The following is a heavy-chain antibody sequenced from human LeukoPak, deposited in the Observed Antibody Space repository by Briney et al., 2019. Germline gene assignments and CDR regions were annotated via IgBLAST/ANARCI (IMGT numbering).Heavy chain of an antibody. CDR2: INHSGST. Sequence: SETLSLTCAVYGGSFSGYYWSWIRQPPGKGLEWIGEINHSGSTNYNPSLKGRVTISVDTSKNQFSLKLSSVTAADTAVYYCARPPRRPYGMDVWGQGTTVTVSS. V-gene: IGHV4-34*01. CDR3: ARPPRRPYGMDV. CDR1: GGSFSGYY. J-gene: IGHJ6*02.